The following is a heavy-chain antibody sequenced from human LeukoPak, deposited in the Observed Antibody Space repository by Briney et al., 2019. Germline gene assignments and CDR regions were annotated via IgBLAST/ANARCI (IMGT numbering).Heavy chain of an antibody. V-gene: IGHV1-2*02. CDR2: INPNSGGT. CDR1: GYTFTGYY. D-gene: IGHD3-10*01. Sequence: ASVKVSCKASGYTFTGYYMHWVRQAPGQGLEWMGWINPNSGGTYYAQKFQGRVTMTRDTSISTAYMELSRLRSDDTAVYYCARDNYYGSGSYYTPIYYYYYMDVWGKGTTVTISS. CDR3: ARDNYYGSGSYYTPIYYYYYMDV. J-gene: IGHJ6*03.